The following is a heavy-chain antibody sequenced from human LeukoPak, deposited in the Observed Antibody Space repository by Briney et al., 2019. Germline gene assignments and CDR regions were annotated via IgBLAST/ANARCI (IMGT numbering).Heavy chain of an antibody. D-gene: IGHD6-13*01. CDR1: GFMFSSNW. Sequence: GGSLRLSCAASGFMFSSNWMSWVRLAPGKGLEWVSSISSSSSYIYYADSVKGRFTISRDNAKNSLHLQMNSLRAEDTAVYYCAREMIAAAGEITFDYWGQGTLVTVSS. J-gene: IGHJ4*02. V-gene: IGHV3-21*01. CDR2: ISSSSSYI. CDR3: AREMIAAAGEITFDY.